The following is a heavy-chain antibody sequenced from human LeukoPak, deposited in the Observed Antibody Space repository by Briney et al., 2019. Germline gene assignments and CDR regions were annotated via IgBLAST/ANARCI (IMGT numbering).Heavy chain of an antibody. D-gene: IGHD5-24*01. CDR2: IYSGGST. CDR1: GFTVSSNY. J-gene: IGHJ4*02. CDR3: ARERSEMATPGAGLFDY. Sequence: PGGSLRLSCAASGFTVSSNYMSWVRQAPGKGLEWVSVIYSGGSTYYADSVKGRFTISRDNSKNTLYLQMNSLRAEDTAVYYCARERSEMATPGAGLFDYWGQGTLVTVSS. V-gene: IGHV3-53*01.